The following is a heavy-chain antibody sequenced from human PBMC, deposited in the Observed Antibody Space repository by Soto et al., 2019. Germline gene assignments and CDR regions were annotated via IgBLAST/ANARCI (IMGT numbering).Heavy chain of an antibody. J-gene: IGHJ3*02. CDR1: GFTFSSYW. CDR3: ARFNYYGSGSDAFDI. CDR2: INSDGSST. V-gene: IGHV3-74*01. D-gene: IGHD3-10*01. Sequence: GGSLRLSCAASGFTFSSYWMHWVRQAPGKGLVWVSRINSDGSSTSYADSVKGRFTISRDNAKNTLYLQMNSLRAEDTAVYYCARFNYYGSGSDAFDIWGQGTMVTVSS.